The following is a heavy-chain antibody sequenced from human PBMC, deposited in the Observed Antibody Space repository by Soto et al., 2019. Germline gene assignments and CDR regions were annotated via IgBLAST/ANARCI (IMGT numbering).Heavy chain of an antibody. CDR3: ARLPPFWRSGLGGRNYGMDV. CDR2: ISSSGSTI. CDR1: GFTFSSYE. D-gene: IGHD3-16*01. V-gene: IGHV3-48*03. Sequence: GGSLRLSCAASGFTFSSYEMDWVRQTPGKGLEWVSYISSSGSTIYYADSVKGRFNISRDNAKNSLYLQMNSLRAEDKAVYYCARLPPFWRSGLGGRNYGMDVWGQGTTVTAP. J-gene: IGHJ6*02.